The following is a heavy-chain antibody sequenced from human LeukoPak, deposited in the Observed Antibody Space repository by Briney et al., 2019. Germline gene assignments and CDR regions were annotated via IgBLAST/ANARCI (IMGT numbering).Heavy chain of an antibody. CDR1: GYSISSGYY. CDR2: IYYSGST. CDR3: ARDGPVLMVRGVIMPVGWFDP. J-gene: IGHJ5*02. Sequence: PSETLSLTCTVSGYSISSGYYWGWIRQPPGKGLEWIGSIYYSGSTYYNPSLKSRVTISVDTSKNQFSLKLSSVTAADTAVYYCARDGPVLMVRGVIMPVGWFDPWGQGTLVTVSS. V-gene: IGHV4-38-2*02. D-gene: IGHD3-10*01.